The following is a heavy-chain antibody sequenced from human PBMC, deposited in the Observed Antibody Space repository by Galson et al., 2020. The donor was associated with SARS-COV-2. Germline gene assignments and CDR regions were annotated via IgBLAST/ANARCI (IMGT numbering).Heavy chain of an antibody. CDR1: GFTFSTYG. D-gene: IGHD3-22*01. V-gene: IGHV3-33*01. J-gene: IGHJ4*02. CDR2: IWYDGTNK. CDR3: ARVVLRSWALDY. Sequence: GESLKNSCAASGFTFSTYGMHWVRQAPGKGLEWVAVIWYDGTNKYYADSVNGRFTISRDNSKNTVYLQMNSLRAEDTAVYYCARVVLRSWALDYGGQGTLVTVSS.